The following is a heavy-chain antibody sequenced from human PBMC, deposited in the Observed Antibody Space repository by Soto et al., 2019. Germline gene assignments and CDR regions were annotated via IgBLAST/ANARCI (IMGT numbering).Heavy chain of an antibody. CDR2: IKDDGSEK. D-gene: IGHD3-16*01. V-gene: IGHV3-7*03. CDR3: ATYHPFDH. CDR1: GFTFSRSW. Sequence: EVVLVESGGGLVQTGGSLRLSCAGSGFTFSRSWMSWVRQVPGKGLEWVATIKDDGSEKDYVDSVKGRFTVSRDNGRNSLFLEMNSLRVEDTAIYYCATYHPFDHWGQGTLVTVSS. J-gene: IGHJ4*02.